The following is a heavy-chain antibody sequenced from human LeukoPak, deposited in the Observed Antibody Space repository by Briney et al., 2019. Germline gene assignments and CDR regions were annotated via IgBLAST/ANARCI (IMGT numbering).Heavy chain of an antibody. D-gene: IGHD3-16*01. V-gene: IGHV3-23*01. CDR2: ISGSGGSS. Sequence: GGSLRLSCAASGFTFSSYAMTWVRQAPGKGLEWVSGISGSGGSSYSADSVKGRFTVSRDNSKKTLYMQMNSLRAEDTAVYYCARGRFFRGGAFYFDYWGQGSLVTVSS. J-gene: IGHJ4*02. CDR3: ARGRFFRGGAFYFDY. CDR1: GFTFSSYA.